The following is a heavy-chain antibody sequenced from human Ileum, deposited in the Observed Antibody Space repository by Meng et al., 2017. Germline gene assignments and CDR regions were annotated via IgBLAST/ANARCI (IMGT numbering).Heavy chain of an antibody. CDR3: VPVRARNRWSLHY. CDR2: IKSESDGGTS. J-gene: IGHJ4*02. Sequence: GESLKISCAASGFTFSVAWMTWVRQAPGKGLEWVGRIKSESDGGTSDYAAPVKGRFTISRDDSKTTLYLQMNRLKTEDTGVYYCVPVRARNRWSLHYWGQGTLVTVSS. D-gene: IGHD6-13*01. V-gene: IGHV3-15*01. CDR1: GFTFSVAW.